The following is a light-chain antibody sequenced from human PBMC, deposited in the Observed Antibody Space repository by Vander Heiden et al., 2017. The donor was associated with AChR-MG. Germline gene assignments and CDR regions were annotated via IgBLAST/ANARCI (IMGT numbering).Light chain of an antibody. CDR3: QQYYTWPPLT. Sequence: EILMTQSPATLSVSPGDRATLSCTGSKSVSTNLAWYQQKPGQAPRLLIFGAYTRATGIPARFSGGGSGTEFTLTISSLQSEDFAVYFCQQYYTWPPLTFGQGTSLEIK. V-gene: IGKV3-15*01. CDR2: GAY. CDR1: KSVSTN. J-gene: IGKJ5*01.